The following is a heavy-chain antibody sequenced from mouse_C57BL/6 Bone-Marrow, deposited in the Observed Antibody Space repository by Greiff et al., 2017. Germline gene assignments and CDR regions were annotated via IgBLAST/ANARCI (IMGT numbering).Heavy chain of an antibody. CDR3: ARSIYYGNYLAWFAY. J-gene: IGHJ3*01. CDR1: GYTFTSYW. V-gene: IGHV1-7*01. CDR2: INPRSGYT. Sequence: QVQLKQSGAELAKPGASVQLSCKASGYTFTSYWMNWVKQRPGQGLEWIGYINPRSGYTKYNQKVKDKATLTADKYSSTAYMQLISLTYEDSAVYYCARSIYYGNYLAWFAYWGQGTLVTVSA. D-gene: IGHD2-1*01.